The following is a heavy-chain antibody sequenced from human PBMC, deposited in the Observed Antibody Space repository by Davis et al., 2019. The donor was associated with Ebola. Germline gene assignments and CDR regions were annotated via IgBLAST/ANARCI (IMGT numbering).Heavy chain of an antibody. CDR2: IYFTGST. CDR1: GGSVNNYY. CDR3: ARREDAFHV. J-gene: IGHJ3*01. Sequence: MPSETLSLTCTVSGGSVNNYYWSWIRQPPGKGLEWIGYIYFTGSTTYNPSLKSRVTISVDTSKNQFSLKLSSVTAADTAVYYCARREDAFHVWGQGTMVTVSS. V-gene: IGHV4-59*08.